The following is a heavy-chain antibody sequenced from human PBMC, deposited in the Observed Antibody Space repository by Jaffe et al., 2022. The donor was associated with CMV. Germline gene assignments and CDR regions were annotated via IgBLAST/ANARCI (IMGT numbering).Heavy chain of an antibody. CDR2: ISAYNGNT. J-gene: IGHJ6*03. CDR3: ARVWIRRIAAAGNYYMDV. Sequence: QVQLVQSGAEVKKPGASVKVSCKASGYTFTSYGISWVRQAPGQGLEWMGWISAYNGNTNYAQKLQGRVTMTTDTSTSTAYMELRSLRSDDTAVYYCARVWIRRIAAAGNYYMDVWGKGTTVTVSS. CDR1: GYTFTSYG. D-gene: IGHD6-13*01. V-gene: IGHV1-18*04.